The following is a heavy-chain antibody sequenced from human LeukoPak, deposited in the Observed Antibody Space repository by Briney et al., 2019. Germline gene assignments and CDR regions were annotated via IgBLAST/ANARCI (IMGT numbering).Heavy chain of an antibody. D-gene: IGHD6-19*01. CDR1: GFTFSSYA. V-gene: IGHV3-23*01. CDR3: LTRSLIAVSGNSYMDV. Sequence: GGSLRLSCAASGFTFSSYAMSWVRQAPGKGLEWVSAINGTAINTDYADSVKGRFTISRDSSKNTLYLQMNSLRAEDTAVYFCLTRSLIAVSGNSYMDVWGKGTTVSVS. J-gene: IGHJ6*03. CDR2: INGTAINT.